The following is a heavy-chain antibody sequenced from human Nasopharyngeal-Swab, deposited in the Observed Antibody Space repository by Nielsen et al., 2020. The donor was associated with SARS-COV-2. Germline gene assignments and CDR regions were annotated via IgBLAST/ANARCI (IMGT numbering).Heavy chain of an antibody. CDR2: INAGNGNT. Sequence: ASVKVSCKASGYTFTSYAMHWVRQAPGQRREWMGWINAGNGNTKYSQKFQGRVTITRDTSASTAYMELSSLRSEDTAVYYCARGAYSSGWYGSYNYYYGMDVWGQGTTVTVSS. D-gene: IGHD6-19*01. CDR1: GYTFTSYA. V-gene: IGHV1-3*01. J-gene: IGHJ6*02. CDR3: ARGAYSSGWYGSYNYYYGMDV.